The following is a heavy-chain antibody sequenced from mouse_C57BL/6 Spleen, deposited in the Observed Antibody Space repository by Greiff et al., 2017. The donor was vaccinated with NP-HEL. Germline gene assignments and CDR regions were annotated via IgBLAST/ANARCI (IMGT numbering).Heavy chain of an antibody. CDR1: GYSITSGYY. Sequence: EVKLMESGPGLVKPSQSLSLTCSVTGYSITSGYYWNWIRQFPGNKLEWMGYISYDGSNNYNPSLKNRISITRDTSKNQFFLKLNSVTTEDTATYYCARAGYYGSSYMDYWGQGTSVTVSS. CDR3: ARAGYYGSSYMDY. J-gene: IGHJ4*01. V-gene: IGHV3-6*01. CDR2: ISYDGSN. D-gene: IGHD1-1*01.